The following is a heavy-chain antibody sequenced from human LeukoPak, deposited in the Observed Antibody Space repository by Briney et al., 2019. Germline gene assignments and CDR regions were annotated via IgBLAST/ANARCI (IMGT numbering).Heavy chain of an antibody. CDR1: GYTFTRYG. J-gene: IGHJ3*02. V-gene: IGHV1-18*01. CDR3: ASEYSGYADQNAFDI. D-gene: IGHD5-12*01. Sequence: ASVNVSCKASGYTFTRYGISWVRQAPGQGLEWMGWISAYNGNTNYAQKLQGRVTMTTDTSTSTAYMELRSLRSDDTAVYYCASEYSGYADQNAFDIWGQGTMVTVSS. CDR2: ISAYNGNT.